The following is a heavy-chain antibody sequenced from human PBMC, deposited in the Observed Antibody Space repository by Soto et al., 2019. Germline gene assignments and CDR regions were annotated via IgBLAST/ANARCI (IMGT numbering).Heavy chain of an antibody. CDR3: AKWAIFGVVINPYGMDV. Sequence: VGSLRLSCASSVFTFSSYAMSCVRHAPGKWLEWVSAISGSGGSTYYADSVKGRFTISRDNSKNTLYLQMNSLRAEDTAVYYCAKWAIFGVVINPYGMDVWGQGTTVTGSS. CDR1: VFTFSSYA. J-gene: IGHJ6*02. V-gene: IGHV3-23*01. D-gene: IGHD3-3*01. CDR2: ISGSGGST.